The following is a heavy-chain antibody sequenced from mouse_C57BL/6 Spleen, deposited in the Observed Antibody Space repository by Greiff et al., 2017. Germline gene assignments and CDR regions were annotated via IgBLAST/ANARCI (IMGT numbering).Heavy chain of an antibody. CDR1: GYAFSSSW. CDR2: IYPGDGDT. Sequence: VQLVESGPELVKPGASVKISCKASGYAFSSSWMNWVKQRPGQGLEWIGRIYPGDGDTNYNGKFKGKATLTADKSSSTAYMQLSSLTSEDSAVYFCARGGYDSSYPFDYWGQGTTLTVSS. D-gene: IGHD1-1*01. V-gene: IGHV1-82*01. CDR3: ARGGYDSSYPFDY. J-gene: IGHJ2*01.